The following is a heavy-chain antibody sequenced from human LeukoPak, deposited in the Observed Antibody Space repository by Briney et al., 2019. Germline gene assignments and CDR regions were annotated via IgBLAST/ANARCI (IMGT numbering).Heavy chain of an antibody. Sequence: GGSLRPSCAASGFTFSSYAMSWVRQAPGKGLEWVSYISSSGSTIYYADSVKGRFTISRDNAKNSLYLQMNSLRAEDTAVYYCARDSVGALEYFDLWGRGTLVTVSS. CDR1: GFTFSSYA. J-gene: IGHJ2*01. D-gene: IGHD1-26*01. CDR3: ARDSVGALEYFDL. CDR2: ISSSGSTI. V-gene: IGHV3-48*03.